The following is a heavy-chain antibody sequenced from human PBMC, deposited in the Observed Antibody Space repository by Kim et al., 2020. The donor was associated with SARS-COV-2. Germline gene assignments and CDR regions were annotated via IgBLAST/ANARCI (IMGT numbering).Heavy chain of an antibody. V-gene: IGHV4-39*01. CDR1: GGSISSSSYY. CDR2: IYYSGST. D-gene: IGHD5-12*01. J-gene: IGHJ4*02. Sequence: SETLSLTCTVSGGSISSSSYYWGWIRQPPGKGLEWIGSIYYSGSTYYNPSLKSRVTISVDTSKNQFSLKLSSVTAADTAVYYCARQIGSRDGYRPPNDYWGQGTLVTVSS. CDR3: ARQIGSRDGYRPPNDY.